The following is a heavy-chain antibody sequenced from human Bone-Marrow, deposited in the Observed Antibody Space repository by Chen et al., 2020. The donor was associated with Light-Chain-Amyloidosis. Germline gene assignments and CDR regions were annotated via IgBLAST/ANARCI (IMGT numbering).Heavy chain of an antibody. CDR1: GFTFSSYG. CDR3: ARDFQGYYDFWSESFDP. D-gene: IGHD3-3*01. V-gene: IGHV3-33*01. CDR2: RWYDGSNK. Sequence: QVQLVESGGGVVQPGRSLRLSCAASGFTFSSYGMHWVRQAPGKGLAWVAVRWYDGSNKYYADSVKGRFTISRENSKNTLYLQMNGLRAEDTAVYYCARDFQGYYDFWSESFDPWGQGTLVTVSS. J-gene: IGHJ5*02.